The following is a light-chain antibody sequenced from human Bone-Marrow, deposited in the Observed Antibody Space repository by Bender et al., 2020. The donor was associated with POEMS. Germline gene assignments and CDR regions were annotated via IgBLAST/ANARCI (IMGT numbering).Light chain of an antibody. CDR1: SSDIAIYDF. J-gene: IGLJ2*01. CDR2: GVS. Sequence: QSALTQPASVSGSPGQSITISCTGTSSDIAIYDFVSWYQQHPGKAPTLMIFGVSERPSGVSHRFSGSKSGNTASLTISGLQTEDEATYYCASYESSDTLIFGGGTKVTVL. CDR3: ASYESSDTLI. V-gene: IGLV2-14*01.